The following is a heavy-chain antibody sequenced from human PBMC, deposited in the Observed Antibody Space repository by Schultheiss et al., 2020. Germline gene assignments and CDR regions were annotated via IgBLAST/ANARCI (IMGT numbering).Heavy chain of an antibody. CDR3: ARGGGNYYDSSGYSDY. V-gene: IGHV4-4*07. Sequence: SETLSLTCTVSGGSISSYYWSWIRQPAGKGLEWIGRIYTSGSTNYNPSLKSRVTISIDTSKNQFSLKLSSVTAADTAVYYCARGGGNYYDSSGYSDYWGQGTLVTVSS. CDR2: IYTSGST. J-gene: IGHJ4*02. D-gene: IGHD3-22*01. CDR1: GGSISSYY.